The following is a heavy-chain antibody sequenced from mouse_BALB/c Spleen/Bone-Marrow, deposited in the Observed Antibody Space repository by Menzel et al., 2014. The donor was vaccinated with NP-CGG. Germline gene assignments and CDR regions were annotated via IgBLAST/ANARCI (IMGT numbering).Heavy chain of an antibody. V-gene: IGHV1S81*02. J-gene: IGHJ3*01. CDR3: TREEAY. CDR1: GYTFSSYY. Sequence: VQLQESGAEPVKPGASLKLSCKASGYTFSSYYMYWVKQRPGQGLEWIGEINPSNGGINFNEQFKSKATLPADKSSSTGYMELRSLATEDSAVYCCTREEAYWGQGTLVTVSA. CDR2: INPSNGGI.